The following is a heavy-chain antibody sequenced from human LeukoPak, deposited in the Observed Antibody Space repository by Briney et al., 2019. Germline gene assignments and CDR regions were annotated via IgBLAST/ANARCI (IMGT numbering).Heavy chain of an antibody. Sequence: SVKVSCKASGGTFSSYAISWVRQAPGQGLEWMGGIIPIFGTANYAQKFQGRVTITADESTSTAYMELSSLRSEDTAVYYCARGSYDFWSGYYKSLYFDYWGQGTLVTVSS. CDR2: IIPIFGTA. J-gene: IGHJ4*02. CDR1: GGTFSSYA. V-gene: IGHV1-69*13. CDR3: ARGSYDFWSGYYKSLYFDY. D-gene: IGHD3-3*01.